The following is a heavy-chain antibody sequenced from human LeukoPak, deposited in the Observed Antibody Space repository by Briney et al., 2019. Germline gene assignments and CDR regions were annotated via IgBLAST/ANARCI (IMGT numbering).Heavy chain of an antibody. Sequence: ASVKVSCKASGYTFTSYDINWVRQATGQGLEWMGGIIPIFGTANYAQKFQGRVTITADESTSTAYMELSSLRSEDTAVYYCARGRSIAAPYYFDYWGQGTLVTVSS. J-gene: IGHJ4*02. CDR3: ARGRSIAAPYYFDY. CDR1: GYTFTSYD. D-gene: IGHD6-13*01. V-gene: IGHV1-69*13. CDR2: IIPIFGTA.